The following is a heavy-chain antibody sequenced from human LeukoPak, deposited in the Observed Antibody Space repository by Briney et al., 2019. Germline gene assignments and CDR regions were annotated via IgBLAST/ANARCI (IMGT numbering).Heavy chain of an antibody. J-gene: IGHJ6*02. CDR1: GFTFSSYW. D-gene: IGHD3-3*01. CDR3: ARDSAYFDFWSGRYYYYGMDV. Sequence: PGGSLRLSCAASGFTFSSYWMSWVRQAPGKGLEWVANIKQDGSEKYYADSVKGRFTISRDNSKNTLYLQMNSLRAEDTAVYYCARDSAYFDFWSGRYYYYGMDVWGQGTTVTVSS. V-gene: IGHV3-7*01. CDR2: IKQDGSEK.